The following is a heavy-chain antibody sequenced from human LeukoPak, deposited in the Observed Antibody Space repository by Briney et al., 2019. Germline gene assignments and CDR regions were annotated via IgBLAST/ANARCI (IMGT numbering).Heavy chain of an antibody. CDR2: ISYDGSNK. V-gene: IGHV3-30-3*01. J-gene: IGHJ4*02. Sequence: GGSLRLSCAASGFTFSSYAMHWVRQAPGKGLEWVAVISYDGSNKYYADSGKGRFTISRDNSKNMLYLQMNSLRAEDTAVYYCARETGSAVGSTDFDYWGQGTLVTVSS. D-gene: IGHD4-17*01. CDR3: ARETGSAVGSTDFDY. CDR1: GFTFSSYA.